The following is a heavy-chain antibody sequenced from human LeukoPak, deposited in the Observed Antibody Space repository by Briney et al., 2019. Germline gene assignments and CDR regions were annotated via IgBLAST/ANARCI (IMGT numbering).Heavy chain of an antibody. D-gene: IGHD6-19*01. J-gene: IGHJ4*02. CDR2: ISGSGGSI. CDR1: GFTFSSYA. CDR3: AKLVYSSGWRDY. Sequence: GGSLRLSCAASGFTFSSYAMSWVRQTPGKGLEWVSSISGSGGSIYYADSVKGRFTISRDNSKNTLYLQMSSLRGEDTALYYCAKLVYSSGWRDYWGQGTLVTVSS. V-gene: IGHV3-23*01.